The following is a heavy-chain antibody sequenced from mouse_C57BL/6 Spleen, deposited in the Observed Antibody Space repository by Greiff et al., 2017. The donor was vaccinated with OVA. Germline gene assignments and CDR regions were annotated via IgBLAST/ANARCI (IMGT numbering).Heavy chain of an antibody. CDR2: ISSGGSYT. D-gene: IGHD2-4*01. CDR3: ARQEDDYAAMDY. J-gene: IGHJ4*01. CDR1: GFTFSSYG. Sequence: EVQLVESGGDLVKPGGSLKLSCAASGFTFSSYGMSWVRQTPDKRLEWVATISSGGSYTYYPDSVKGRFTISRDNAKNTLYLQMSSLKSEDTAMYYCARQEDDYAAMDYWGQGTSVTVSS. V-gene: IGHV5-6*01.